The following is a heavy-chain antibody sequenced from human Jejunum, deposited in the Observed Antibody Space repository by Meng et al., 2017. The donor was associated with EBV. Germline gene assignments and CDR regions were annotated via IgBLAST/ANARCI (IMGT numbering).Heavy chain of an antibody. CDR3: MRGSGAGGRDWFDP. J-gene: IGHJ5*02. CDR1: GYTFTNPD. Sequence: QVQWVQAWAEVEKAGASVKSPCKGSGYTFTNPDSNWVREASGPGLECMGWMNSNSGDTGYAQKFQGRVTMTRDTSINTAYMELSSLTSEDTALYYCMRGSGAGGRDWFDPWGQGTLVTVSS. V-gene: IGHV1-8*01. CDR2: MNSNSGDT. D-gene: IGHD6-19*01.